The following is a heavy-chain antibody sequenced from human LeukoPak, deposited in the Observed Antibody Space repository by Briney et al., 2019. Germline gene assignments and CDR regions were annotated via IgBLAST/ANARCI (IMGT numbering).Heavy chain of an antibody. CDR2: ISSNGEHV. Sequence: GRSLRLSCAASGFTFDGYVMHWVLQVPGEGLEWGAGISSNGEHVSFVAALKGRFTISRDNAKNSLYLQMNSLRDEDTALYYCAKDVSDYVWGNYRHFDSWGQGTLVTVSS. J-gene: IGHJ4*02. D-gene: IGHD3-16*02. CDR1: GFTFDGYV. CDR3: AKDVSDYVWGNYRHFDS. V-gene: IGHV3-9*01.